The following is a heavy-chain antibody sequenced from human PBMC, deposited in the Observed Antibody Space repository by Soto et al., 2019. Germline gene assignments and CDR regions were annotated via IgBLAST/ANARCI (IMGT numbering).Heavy chain of an antibody. Sequence: SETLSLTCTVSGYSISSGSYWGWIRQPPGKGPEWIASIYHGGATFYNPSLKSRVTISVDTSNNQFSLKLRSVTAADTAVYYCAKVHVMVVAGSTFDYWGHGTLVTVSS. CDR2: IYHGGAT. CDR1: GYSISSGSY. CDR3: AKVHVMVVAGSTFDY. J-gene: IGHJ4*01. D-gene: IGHD6-19*01. V-gene: IGHV4-38-2*02.